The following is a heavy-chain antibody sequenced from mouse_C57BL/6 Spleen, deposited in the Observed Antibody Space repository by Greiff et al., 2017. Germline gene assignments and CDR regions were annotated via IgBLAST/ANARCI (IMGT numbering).Heavy chain of an antibody. CDR1: GYSITSGYY. V-gene: IGHV3-6*01. CDR3: ARAITTVVATDWYFDV. D-gene: IGHD1-1*01. Sequence: VQLKESGPGLVKPSQSLSLTCSVTGYSITSGYYWNWIRQFPGNKLEWMGYISYDGSNNYNPSLKNRISITRDTSKNQFFLKLNSVTTEDTATYYCARAITTVVATDWYFDVWGTGTTVTVSS. CDR2: ISYDGSN. J-gene: IGHJ1*03.